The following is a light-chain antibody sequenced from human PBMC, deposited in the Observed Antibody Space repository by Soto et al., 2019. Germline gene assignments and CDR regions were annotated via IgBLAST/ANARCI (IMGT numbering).Light chain of an antibody. CDR2: DVS. Sequence: QSALTQPRSVSGSPGQSVTISCTGTSSDVGDYNYVSWYQQYPGKAPKLVIYDVSKRPSGVPDRFSGSKSGNTASLTISGLQAEDEGDYYCCSFAGSYTLWVFGGGTKLTVL. V-gene: IGLV2-11*01. CDR3: CSFAGSYTLWV. J-gene: IGLJ3*02. CDR1: SSDVGDYNY.